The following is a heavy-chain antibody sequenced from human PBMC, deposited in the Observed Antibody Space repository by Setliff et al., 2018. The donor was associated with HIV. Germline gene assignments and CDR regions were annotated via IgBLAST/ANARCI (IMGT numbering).Heavy chain of an antibody. Sequence: PSETLSLTCAVYGGSLSGYYWSWIRQSPGKGLEWIGEINHGGSTTYNPSLKSRVTISLDTSKNQFSLKLISVTAAETAVYYCARGREDYDCVRANWFDPWGQGTLVTVSS. CDR2: INHGGST. D-gene: IGHD3-16*01. J-gene: IGHJ5*02. CDR3: ARGREDYDCVRANWFDP. V-gene: IGHV4-34*01. CDR1: GGSLSGYY.